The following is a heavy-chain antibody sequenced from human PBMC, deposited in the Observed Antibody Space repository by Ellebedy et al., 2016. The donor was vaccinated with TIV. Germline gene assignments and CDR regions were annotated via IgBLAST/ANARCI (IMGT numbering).Heavy chain of an antibody. CDR2: ITASSSHM. CDR1: GFIFSNYS. CDR3: ARDSGSGAFDI. V-gene: IGHV3-21*01. J-gene: IGHJ3*02. Sequence: GESLKISCSGSGFIFSNYSMNWVRQAPGKGLEWVASITASSSHMFYADSVKGRFTISRDNAKNSLHLQMNGLRAEDTAVYYCARDSGSGAFDIWGQGTLVTVSS. D-gene: IGHD3-10*01.